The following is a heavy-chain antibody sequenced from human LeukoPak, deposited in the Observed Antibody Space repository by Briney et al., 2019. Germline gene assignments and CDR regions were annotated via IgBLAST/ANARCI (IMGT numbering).Heavy chain of an antibody. CDR3: ARDWFNDY. J-gene: IGHJ4*02. V-gene: IGHV3-48*01. D-gene: IGHD3-9*01. CDR2: ISSSSSTI. Sequence: GGSLRLSCAASGFTFSSYSMNWVRQAPGKGLEWVSYISSSSSTIYYADSVKGRFTISRDNFNDTLYLQMNSLRVDDTAIYYCARDWFNDYWGQGTLVTVSS. CDR1: GFTFSSYS.